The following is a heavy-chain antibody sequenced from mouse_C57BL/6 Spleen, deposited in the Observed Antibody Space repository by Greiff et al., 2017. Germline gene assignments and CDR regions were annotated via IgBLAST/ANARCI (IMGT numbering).Heavy chain of an antibody. V-gene: IGHV14-1*01. CDR3: TTGYYGSSYEWYFDV. CDR2: IDPEDGDT. J-gene: IGHJ1*03. D-gene: IGHD1-1*01. Sequence: EVMLVESGAELVRPGASVKLSCTASGFNIKDYYMHWVKQRPEQGLEWIGRIDPEDGDTEYAPKFQGKATMTADTSSNTAYLQLSSLTSGDTAVYYCTTGYYGSSYEWYFDVWGTGTTVTVSS. CDR1: GFNIKDYY.